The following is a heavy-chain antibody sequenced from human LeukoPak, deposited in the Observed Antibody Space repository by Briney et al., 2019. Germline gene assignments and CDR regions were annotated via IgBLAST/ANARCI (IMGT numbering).Heavy chain of an antibody. CDR1: GFTFSSNW. J-gene: IGHJ4*02. CDR2: IKKDGSEK. D-gene: IGHD5-18*01. CDR3: ARDKPHYSHDY. V-gene: IGHV3-7*04. Sequence: GGSLRLSCAASGFTFSSNWMSWVRQAPGKGLEWVASIKKDGSEKYYVDSVKGRFTISRDDTKNSLYLQMNSLRAEDTAVYYCARDKPHYSHDYWGQGTLVTVSS.